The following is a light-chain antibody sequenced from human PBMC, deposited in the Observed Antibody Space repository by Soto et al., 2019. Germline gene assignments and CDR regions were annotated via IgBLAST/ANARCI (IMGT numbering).Light chain of an antibody. CDR1: QSIYIY. CDR2: GAS. CDR3: QHSYSTPLT. Sequence: DIQMTQSPSSLSASVGDRVTITCRASQSIYIYLNWYQQTPGTAPRLLIYGASNLQSGVPSRFGGSGSGTDFTLTINSLQPEDFATYYCQHSYSTPLTFGQGTRLEIK. J-gene: IGKJ5*01. V-gene: IGKV1-39*01.